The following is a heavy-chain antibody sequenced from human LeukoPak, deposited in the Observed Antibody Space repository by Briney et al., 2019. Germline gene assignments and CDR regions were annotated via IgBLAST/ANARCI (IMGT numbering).Heavy chain of an antibody. Sequence: GESLKISFKGSGYSFTSYWISWVRQMPGKGLEWMGRIDPSDSYTNYSPSFQGHVTISADKSISTAYLQWSSLKASDTAMYYCARQYIVATAYRPAEVGFLDYWGQGTLVTVSS. CDR2: IDPSDSYT. J-gene: IGHJ4*02. D-gene: IGHD5-12*01. CDR1: GYSFTSYW. CDR3: ARQYIVATAYRPAEVGFLDY. V-gene: IGHV5-10-1*01.